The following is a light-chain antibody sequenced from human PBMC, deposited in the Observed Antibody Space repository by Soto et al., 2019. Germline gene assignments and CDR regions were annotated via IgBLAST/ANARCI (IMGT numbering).Light chain of an antibody. J-gene: IGKJ1*01. Sequence: DIQMTQSPSSLSASVGDRVTITCRASQSISSYLNWYQQKPGKAPKLLIYAASSLQSGVPSRFSGSGSGTDFTLTISSLQPEDFATYYCQQASSFPWTFGQGTKVEI. CDR2: AAS. CDR3: QQASSFPWT. V-gene: IGKV1-39*01. CDR1: QSISSY.